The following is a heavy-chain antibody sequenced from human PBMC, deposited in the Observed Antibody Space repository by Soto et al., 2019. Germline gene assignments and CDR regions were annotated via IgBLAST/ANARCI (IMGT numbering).Heavy chain of an antibody. CDR3: ARVLAVAVAGTGGNLFDY. D-gene: IGHD6-19*01. J-gene: IGHJ4*02. CDR1: GFTFSSYA. Sequence: GGSLRLSCAASGFTFSSYAMHWVRQAPGKGLEWVAVISYDGSNKYYADSVKGRFTISRDNSKNTLYLQMNSLRAEDTAVYYCARVLAVAVAGTGGNLFDYWGQGTLVTVSS. CDR2: ISYDGSNK. V-gene: IGHV3-30-3*01.